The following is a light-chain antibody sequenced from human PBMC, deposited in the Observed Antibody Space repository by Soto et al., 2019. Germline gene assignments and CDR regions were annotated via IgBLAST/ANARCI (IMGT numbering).Light chain of an antibody. CDR2: GAS. V-gene: IGKV3-20*01. J-gene: IGKJ5*01. CDR3: QQYTGPPTT. Sequence: EIVLTQSPGTLSLSPGGRATLSCRASQSVSSKVAWYQQKPGQAPRLLIYGASTRAAGIPDRFSGSGSGTDFTLTITRLEPEDSAVYFCQQYTGPPTTFGQGTRLEIK. CDR1: QSVSSK.